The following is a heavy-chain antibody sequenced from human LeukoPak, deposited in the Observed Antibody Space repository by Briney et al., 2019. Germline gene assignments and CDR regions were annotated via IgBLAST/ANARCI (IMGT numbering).Heavy chain of an antibody. D-gene: IGHD1-26*01. CDR2: VYTSGAT. V-gene: IGHV4-4*07. J-gene: IGHJ2*01. CDR3: ARDLVKGIVGATEWYFDL. CDR1: GGSISSYY. Sequence: SETLSLTCTVSGGSISSYYWSWVRQPAGKGLEWIGRVYTSGATNSNPSLKNRVSISIDPSKNQFSLDLDSVTAADTAVYYCARDLVKGIVGATEWYFDLWGRGTLVTVSS.